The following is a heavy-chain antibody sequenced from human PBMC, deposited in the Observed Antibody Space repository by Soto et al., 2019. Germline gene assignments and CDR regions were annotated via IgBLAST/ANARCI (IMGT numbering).Heavy chain of an antibody. CDR1: GGSISSGDYY. CDR3: ARERPDGARLDP. CDR2: IYHSGST. Sequence: SETLSLTCTVSGGSISSGDYYWSWIRQPPGKGLERIGYIYHSGSTYYNPSLKSRVTISVDTSKNQFSLKLSSVTAADTAVYYCARERPDGARLDPWGQGTLVTVS. V-gene: IGHV4-30-4*01. D-gene: IGHD6-6*01. J-gene: IGHJ5*02.